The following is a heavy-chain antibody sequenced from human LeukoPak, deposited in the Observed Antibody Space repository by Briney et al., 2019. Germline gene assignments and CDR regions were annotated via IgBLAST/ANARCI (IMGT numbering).Heavy chain of an antibody. Sequence: PGGSLRLSCAASGFTFSSYAMSWIRQAPGKGLEWVSAISGSGGSTYYADSVKGRFTISRDNSKNTLYLQMNSLRAEDTAVYYCAKSLLRYFDWLFFGYWGQGTLVTVSS. D-gene: IGHD3-9*01. CDR3: AKSLLRYFDWLFFGY. CDR1: GFTFSSYA. J-gene: IGHJ4*02. V-gene: IGHV3-23*01. CDR2: ISGSGGST.